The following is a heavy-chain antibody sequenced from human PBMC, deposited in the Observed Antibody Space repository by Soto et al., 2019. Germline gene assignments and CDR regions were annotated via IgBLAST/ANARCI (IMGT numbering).Heavy chain of an antibody. CDR1: GGFLSESY. D-gene: IGHD3-16*01. CDR2: INHVGGT. J-gene: IGHJ5*02. Sequence: SETLSLTCAVYGGFLSESYWTWIRQPPGKGLEWIGEINHVGGTNYNPSLKSRVTISVTTPQNQFSLRLISVTAADTAMYFCVRIRYQLPSSVLWLDPWGQGTPVTVSS. V-gene: IGHV4-34*01. CDR3: VRIRYQLPSSVLWLDP.